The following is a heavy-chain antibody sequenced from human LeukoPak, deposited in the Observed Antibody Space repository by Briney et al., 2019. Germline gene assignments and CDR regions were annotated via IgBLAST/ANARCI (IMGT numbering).Heavy chain of an antibody. CDR2: ITAYNGNT. V-gene: IGHV1-18*01. J-gene: IGHJ4*02. CDR3: ARDIRLDG. CDR1: GYTFTSYG. Sequence: ATVKLSCKLSGYTFTSYGISWVPQAPRQGLEWMGWITAYNGNTKYAQKLQGRVNTTTDTSPRTAYMELRGLRSHHTAVFFCARDIRLDGWGEGSLVTVSS.